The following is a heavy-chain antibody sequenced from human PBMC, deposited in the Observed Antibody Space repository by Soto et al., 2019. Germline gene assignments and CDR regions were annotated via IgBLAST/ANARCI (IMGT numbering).Heavy chain of an antibody. V-gene: IGHV4-31*03. CDR3: ARVEGYYDILTGYYNIGNWFDP. J-gene: IGHJ5*02. CDR2: IYYSGST. CDR1: GGSISSGGYY. D-gene: IGHD3-9*01. Sequence: QVQLQESGPGLVKPSQTLSLTCTVSGGSISSGGYYWSWIRQHPGKGLEWIGYIYYSGSTYYNPSLKSRVTISVDTSKNQFSLKLSSVTAADTAVYYCARVEGYYDILTGYYNIGNWFDPWGQGTLVTVSS.